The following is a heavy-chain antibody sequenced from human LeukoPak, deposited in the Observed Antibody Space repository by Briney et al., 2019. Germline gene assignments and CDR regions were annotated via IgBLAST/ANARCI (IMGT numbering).Heavy chain of an antibody. V-gene: IGHV4-30-4*08. Sequence: PSETLSLTCTVSGGSISSGDYYWSWIRQPPGKGLEWIGYIYYSGSTYYNPSLKSRVTISVDTSKNQFSLKLSSVTAADTAVYYCASITMVRGVISWFDPWGQGTLVTVSS. CDR2: IYYSGST. D-gene: IGHD3-10*01. J-gene: IGHJ5*02. CDR3: ASITMVRGVISWFDP. CDR1: GGSISSGDYY.